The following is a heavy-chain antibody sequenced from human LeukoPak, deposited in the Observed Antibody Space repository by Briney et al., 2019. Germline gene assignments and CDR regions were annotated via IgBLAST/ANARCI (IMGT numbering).Heavy chain of an antibody. V-gene: IGHV4-31*03. J-gene: IGHJ4*02. D-gene: IGHD6-13*01. CDR2: IYYSGST. CDR1: GGSISGYY. CDR3: AREGIAAAGIVY. Sequence: SETLSLTCTVSGGSISGYYWSWIRQHPGKGLEWIGYIYYSGSTYYNPSLKSRVTISVDTSKNQFSLKLSSVTAADTAVYYCAREGIAAAGIVYWGQGTLVTVSS.